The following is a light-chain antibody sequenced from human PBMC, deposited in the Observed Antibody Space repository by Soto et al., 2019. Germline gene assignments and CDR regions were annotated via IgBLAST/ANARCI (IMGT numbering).Light chain of an antibody. J-gene: IGKJ1*01. CDR1: QSISSY. V-gene: IGKV1-39*01. CDR3: QQSYSTLRT. Sequence: DIQITQSPSSLSSSVLDRFTITCRASQSISSYLNWYQQKPGKAPKLLIYAASSLQSGVPSRFSGSGSGTDFTLTISSLQPEDFATYYCQQSYSTLRTSGQGTKVDI. CDR2: AAS.